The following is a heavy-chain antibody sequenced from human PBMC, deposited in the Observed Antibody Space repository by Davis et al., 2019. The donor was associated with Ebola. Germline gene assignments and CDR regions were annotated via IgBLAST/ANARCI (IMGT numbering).Heavy chain of an antibody. CDR1: GDSVSSRGYS. CDR3: ARGDSYYDPSGYYAGPEAPDH. V-gene: IGHV4-30-4*07. D-gene: IGHD3-22*01. J-gene: IGHJ4*02. Sequence: MPSETLSLTCAVSGDSVSSRGYSMSWVRQSPGKGLEWIGYVYSYGYTYYNPSLKSRVIISIDTSKNQFSLNLHSVTAADTAVYYCARGDSYYDPSGYYAGPEAPDHWGQGTLVSVSS. CDR2: VYSYGYT.